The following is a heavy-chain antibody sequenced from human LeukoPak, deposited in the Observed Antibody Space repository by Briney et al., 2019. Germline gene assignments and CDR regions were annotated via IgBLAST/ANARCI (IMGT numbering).Heavy chain of an antibody. CDR1: GYTFTGDY. V-gene: IGHV1-2*02. D-gene: IGHD3-9*01. CDR2: INPNSGGT. CDR3: ARVTYYDILTGYLEDY. J-gene: IGHJ4*02. Sequence: GASVKVSCKASGYTFTGDYMHWVRQAPGQGLEWMGWINPNSGGTNYAQKFQGRVTMTRDTSISTAYMELSRLRSDDTAVYYCARVTYYDILTGYLEDYWGQGTLVTVSS.